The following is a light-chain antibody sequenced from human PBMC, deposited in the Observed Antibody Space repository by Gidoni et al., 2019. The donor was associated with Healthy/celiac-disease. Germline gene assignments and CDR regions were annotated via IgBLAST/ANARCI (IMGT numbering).Light chain of an antibody. CDR1: QDISHY. Sequence: DVQVSHYPSSLSASVGDRVTITCQASQDISHYLNWYQQKPGKAPKLLIYDASNLETRVPSRFSGSGSGTDFTFTISSLQPEDIATYYCQQYDNLPYTFGQGTKLEIK. CDR3: QQYDNLPYT. V-gene: IGKV1-33*01. J-gene: IGKJ2*01. CDR2: DAS.